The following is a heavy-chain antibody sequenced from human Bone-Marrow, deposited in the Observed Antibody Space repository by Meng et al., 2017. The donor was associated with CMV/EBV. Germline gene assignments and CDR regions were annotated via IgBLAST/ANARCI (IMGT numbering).Heavy chain of an antibody. J-gene: IGHJ4*02. D-gene: IGHD2-15*01. Sequence: ASVKVSCKASGYTFTSYGISWVRQAPGQGLEWMGWISAYNGNTNYAQKLQGRVTMTTDTSTSTAYMELRSLRSDDTAVYYCARAKTYCSGGSCYLILVDYWGQGTLVTVSS. CDR1: GYTFTSYG. V-gene: IGHV1-18*01. CDR2: ISAYNGNT. CDR3: ARAKTYCSGGSCYLILVDY.